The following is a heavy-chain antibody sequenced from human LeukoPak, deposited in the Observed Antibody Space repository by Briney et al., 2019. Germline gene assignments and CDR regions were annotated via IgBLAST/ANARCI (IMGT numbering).Heavy chain of an antibody. V-gene: IGHV3-30-3*01. CDR1: GFTFSSYA. CDR3: ARQSSGIAATDKIDY. J-gene: IGHJ4*02. Sequence: HPGGSLRLSCAASGFTFSSYAMHWVRQAPGKGLEWVAVISYDGSNKYYADSVKGRFTISRDDAKKSLYLQMNSLRVEDTAIYYCARQSSGIAATDKIDYWGQGTLVTVSS. CDR2: ISYDGSNK. D-gene: IGHD6-13*01.